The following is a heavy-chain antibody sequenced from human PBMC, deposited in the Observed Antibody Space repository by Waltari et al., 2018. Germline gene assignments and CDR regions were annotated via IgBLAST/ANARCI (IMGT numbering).Heavy chain of an antibody. D-gene: IGHD3-22*01. CDR2: ISYDGSNK. V-gene: IGHV3-30*18. CDR3: AKGNYRSGYDWFDP. CDR1: GFTFSSYG. Sequence: QVQLVESGGGVVQPGRSLRLSCAASGFTFSSYGMHWVRQAPGKGLEWVAVISYDGSNKYYADSVKGRFTISRDNSKNTLYLQMNSLRAEDTAVYYCAKGNYRSGYDWFDPWGQGTLVTVSS. J-gene: IGHJ5*02.